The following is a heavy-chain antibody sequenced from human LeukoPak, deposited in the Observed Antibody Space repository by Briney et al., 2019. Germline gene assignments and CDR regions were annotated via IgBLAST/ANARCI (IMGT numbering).Heavy chain of an antibody. CDR2: IYSGGST. D-gene: IGHD2-15*01. J-gene: IGHJ6*02. V-gene: IGHV3-66*01. Sequence: GGSLRLSCAASGFTVSSNYMSWVRQAPGKGLEWVSVIYSGGSTYYADSVKGRFTISRDNSKNTLYLQMNSLRAEDTAVYYCARDCKGGSGGSCYPYYYYGMDVWGQGTTVTVSS. CDR3: ARDCKGGSGGSCYPYYYYGMDV. CDR1: GFTVSSNY.